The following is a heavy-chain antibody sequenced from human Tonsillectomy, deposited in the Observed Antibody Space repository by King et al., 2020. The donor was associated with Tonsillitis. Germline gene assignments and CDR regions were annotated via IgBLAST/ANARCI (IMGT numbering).Heavy chain of an antibody. CDR3: ARLDYYDSSGYLLPDY. CDR2: IYYSGST. Sequence: QLQESGPGLVKPSETLSLTCTVSGGSISSSNYHWGWIRQPPGKGLGWIGSIYYSGSTYYNPSLKSRVTISVDTSKNQFSLKLTSVTAADTAVYYCARLDYYDSSGYLLPDYWGQGTLITVSS. V-gene: IGHV4-39*01. CDR1: GGSISSSNYH. J-gene: IGHJ4*02. D-gene: IGHD3-22*01.